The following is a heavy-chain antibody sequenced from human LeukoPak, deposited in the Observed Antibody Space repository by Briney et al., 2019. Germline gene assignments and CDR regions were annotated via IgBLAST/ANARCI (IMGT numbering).Heavy chain of an antibody. V-gene: IGHV1-8*01. CDR2: MNPNSGNT. CDR3: AIRYGSGEKYYYYYYMDV. CDR1: GYTFTSYD. J-gene: IGHJ6*03. D-gene: IGHD3-10*01. Sequence: GASVKVSCKASGYTFTSYDINWVRQATGQGLEWMEWMNPNSGNTGYAQKFQGRVTMTRNTSISTAYMELSSLRSEDTAVYYCAIRYGSGEKYYYYYYMDVWGKGTTVTVSS.